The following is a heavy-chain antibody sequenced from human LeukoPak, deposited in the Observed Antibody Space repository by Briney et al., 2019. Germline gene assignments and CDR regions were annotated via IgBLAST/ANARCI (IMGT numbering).Heavy chain of an antibody. CDR3: AVPYGSGTYDNYYYGMDV. V-gene: IGHV1-2*02. D-gene: IGHD3-10*01. CDR2: INPKSGGT. Sequence: ASVKVSCKASAYNFSGYYIHWVRQASGQGLEWMGWINPKSGGTNYAQKFQGRVTMTRDTSIRTAYMELSSLTSDDTAVYYCAVPYGSGTYDNYYYGMDVWGQGTTVTVSS. J-gene: IGHJ6*02. CDR1: AYNFSGYY.